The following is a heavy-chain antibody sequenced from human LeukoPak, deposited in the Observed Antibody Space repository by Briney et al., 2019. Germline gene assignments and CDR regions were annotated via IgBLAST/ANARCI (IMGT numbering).Heavy chain of an antibody. Sequence: SETLSLTCTVSGYSISSGYYWGWIRQPPGKGLEWIGSIYHSGSTYYSPSLKSRVTISVDTSKNQFSLKLSSVTAADTAVYYCARGGGGYYYGSWGQGTLVTVSS. CDR2: IYHSGST. CDR3: ARGGGGYYYGS. V-gene: IGHV4-38-2*02. CDR1: GYSISSGYY. J-gene: IGHJ4*02. D-gene: IGHD3-10*01.